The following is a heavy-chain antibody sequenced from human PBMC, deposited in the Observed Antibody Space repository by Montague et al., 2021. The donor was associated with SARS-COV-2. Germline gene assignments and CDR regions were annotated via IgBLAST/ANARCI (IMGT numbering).Heavy chain of an antibody. Sequence: SETLSLTCTVSGGSISSYYWTWMRQPPGKGLEWLGHIYYTGSTNYNPSLKSRVTISIDTPKNQFSLKLRSVTAADTAVYFCARAQTTWVIANCGSDFDYWGQGALVTVSS. CDR3: ARAQTTWVIANCGSDFDY. D-gene: IGHD2-21*01. J-gene: IGHJ4*02. CDR2: IYYTGST. V-gene: IGHV4-59*01. CDR1: GGSISSYY.